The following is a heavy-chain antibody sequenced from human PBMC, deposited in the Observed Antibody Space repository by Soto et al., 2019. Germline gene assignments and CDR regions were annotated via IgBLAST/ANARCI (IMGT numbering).Heavy chain of an antibody. CDR2: IYSDGST. CDR1: GFTVSSNF. CDR3: ASRRNPYGAYDY. Sequence: EVQLVVSGGGLVQPGGSLRLSCAASGFTVSSNFMSWVRQAPGKGLEWVSIIYSDGSTYYADSVKGRFTISRDNSKNKQYLQMNGLRADDTAVYYCASRRNPYGAYDYWGQGPLVTVSS. V-gene: IGHV3-66*01. J-gene: IGHJ4*02. D-gene: IGHD4-17*01.